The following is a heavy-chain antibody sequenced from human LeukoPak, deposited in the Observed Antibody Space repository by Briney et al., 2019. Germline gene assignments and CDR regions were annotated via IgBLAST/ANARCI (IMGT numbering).Heavy chain of an antibody. Sequence: PGGSLRLSCAASGFTFSSYAMSWVRQAPGKGLEWVSSISSSSSYIYYADSVKGRFTISRDNAKNSLYLQMNSLRAEDTAVYYCARDGVTMLRLGNYFDYWGQGTLVTVSS. CDR1: GFTFSSYA. CDR2: ISSSSSYI. V-gene: IGHV3-21*01. CDR3: ARDGVTMLRLGNYFDY. D-gene: IGHD3-10*02. J-gene: IGHJ4*02.